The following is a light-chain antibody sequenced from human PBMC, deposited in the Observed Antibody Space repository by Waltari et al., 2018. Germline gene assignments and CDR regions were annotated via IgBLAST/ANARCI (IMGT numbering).Light chain of an antibody. J-gene: IGKJ2*01. CDR3: QQYYSTPDT. CDR1: QSALYSANNKNF. V-gene: IGKV4-1*01. Sequence: DIVMTQSPDSLAVSLGDRATLRCKSSQSALYSANNKNFLAWYQQKPGQPPKLLIYWASFRAAGVPERFSDSGFRTDFTLALSSLKAEDVAVYYCQQYYSTPDTFGQGTKLEIK. CDR2: WAS.